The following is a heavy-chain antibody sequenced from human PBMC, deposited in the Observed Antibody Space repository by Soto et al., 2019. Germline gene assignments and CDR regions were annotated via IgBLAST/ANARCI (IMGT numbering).Heavy chain of an antibody. Sequence: QVQLVQSGAEVKKPGASVKVSCKASGYTFTTYEINWVRQVPGQGLEWMGWMSPSSGNTGYVDQFRGRVTMTSNTSMTTAYMELSSLRSEDTAVYDCARVGGQLFGDHGMDVWCQGTKVTVSS. J-gene: IGHJ6*02. V-gene: IGHV1-8*01. CDR2: MSPSSGNT. D-gene: IGHD3-10*01. CDR1: GYTFTTYE. CDR3: ARVGGQLFGDHGMDV.